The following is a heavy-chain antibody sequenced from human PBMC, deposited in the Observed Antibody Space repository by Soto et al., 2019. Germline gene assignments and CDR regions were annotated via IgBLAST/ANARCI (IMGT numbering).Heavy chain of an antibody. CDR2: IYHAGSV. Sequence: SSETLSLTCAVSGYSIASGYYWAWIRQSPGKGLEWIGSIYHAGSVYYNPSLNSRVSVSLDTSKNHFSLKLTSVTAADTAVYYCARTFDYCGMDVWGQGTTVTVSS. CDR3: ARTFDYCGMDV. CDR1: GYSIASGYY. V-gene: IGHV4-38-2*01. J-gene: IGHJ6*02.